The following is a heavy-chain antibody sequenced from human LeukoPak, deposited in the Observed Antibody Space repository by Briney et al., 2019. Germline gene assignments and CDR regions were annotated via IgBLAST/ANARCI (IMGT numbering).Heavy chain of an antibody. Sequence: GGSLRLSCVASGVTLSNYAMSWARQAPGKGLEWVSGISSSGSGGNTYCADSVKGRFTSSRDSSRNTLFLHMNTLSAEDTAIYYCATDRTVGASYWYFDLWGRGTLVTVSS. D-gene: IGHD1-26*01. CDR1: GVTLSNYA. V-gene: IGHV3-23*01. CDR3: ATDRTVGASYWYFDL. J-gene: IGHJ2*01. CDR2: ISSSGSGGNT.